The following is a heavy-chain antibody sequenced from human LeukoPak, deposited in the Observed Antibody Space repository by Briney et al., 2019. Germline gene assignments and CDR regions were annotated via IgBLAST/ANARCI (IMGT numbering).Heavy chain of an antibody. J-gene: IGHJ4*02. Sequence: SETLSLTCTVSGVSISSSYSYWGWIRQPPGMGLEWIGSIYYTGNTYYNASLKSQVSISIDTSKNHFSLKLSSVTAADTAVYYCARGPTYQPIDFWGQGTLVTVSS. CDR3: ARGPTYQPIDF. D-gene: IGHD2-2*01. CDR2: IYYTGNT. V-gene: IGHV4-39*02. CDR1: GVSISSSYSY.